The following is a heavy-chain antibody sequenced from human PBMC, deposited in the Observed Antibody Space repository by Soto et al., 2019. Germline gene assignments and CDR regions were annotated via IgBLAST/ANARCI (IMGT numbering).Heavy chain of an antibody. J-gene: IGHJ6*02. D-gene: IGHD6-6*01. CDR1: GFTVSSNY. Sequence: VGSLRLSCAASGFTVSSNYMSWVRQAPGKGLEWVSVIYSGGSTYYADSVKGRFTISRDNSKNTLYLQMNSLRAEDTAVYYCARIAARPSGGYYYYGMDVWGQGTTVTVSS. V-gene: IGHV3-53*01. CDR3: ARIAARPSGGYYYYGMDV. CDR2: IYSGGST.